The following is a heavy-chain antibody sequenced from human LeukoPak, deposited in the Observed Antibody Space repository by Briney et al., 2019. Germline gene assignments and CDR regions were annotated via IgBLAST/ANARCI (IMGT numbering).Heavy chain of an antibody. CDR1: GFTFSSYS. CDR3: ARWDNEYCSSTSCYRGGYYFDY. Sequence: GGSMRLSCAASGFTFSSYSMNWVRQAPGTGLEWLSSISSSSSYIYYADSVKGRFTISRDNAKNSLYLQMNSLRAEDTAVYYCARWDNEYCSSTSCYRGGYYFDYWGQGTLVTVSS. J-gene: IGHJ4*02. D-gene: IGHD2-2*02. CDR2: ISSSSSYI. V-gene: IGHV3-21*01.